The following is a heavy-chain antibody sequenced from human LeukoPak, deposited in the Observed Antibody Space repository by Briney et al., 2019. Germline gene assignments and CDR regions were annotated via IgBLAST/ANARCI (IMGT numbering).Heavy chain of an antibody. CDR2: ISSSSTI. V-gene: IGHV3-48*01. Sequence: PGGSLRLSCAASGFTFSSYSMTWVRQAPGKGLEWVSYISSSSTIYYADSVKGRFTISRDNAKNSLYLQMNSLRAEDTAVYYCARDTLAVAGTVDYWGQGTLVTVSS. J-gene: IGHJ4*02. CDR1: GFTFSSYS. CDR3: ARDTLAVAGTVDY. D-gene: IGHD6-19*01.